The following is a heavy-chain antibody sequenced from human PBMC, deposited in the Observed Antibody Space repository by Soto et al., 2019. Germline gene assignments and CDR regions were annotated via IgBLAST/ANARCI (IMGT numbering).Heavy chain of an antibody. D-gene: IGHD2-2*02. Sequence: QVQLRQPGPGVVKPSGTLSLTCAVSGGSISSTNWWSWVRQSPGKGLEWIGEIYHLGSTDYNPSLRGRVTISVDKSNNQFSLKMRYLTAADTAVYYCATLPHRIEVTVLPIPTWGQGTLVTVSS. CDR1: GGSISSTNW. J-gene: IGHJ5*02. V-gene: IGHV4-4*02. CDR2: IYHLGST. CDR3: ATLPHRIEVTVLPIPT.